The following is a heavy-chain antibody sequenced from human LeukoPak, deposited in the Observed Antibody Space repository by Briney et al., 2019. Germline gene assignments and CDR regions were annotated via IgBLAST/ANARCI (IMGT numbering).Heavy chain of an antibody. V-gene: IGHV4-39*01. CDR3: ARHSGPTTTYFDY. Sequence: PSETLSLTCTVSGGSISSSSYYWGWIRQPPGKGLEWIGSIYYSGNTYYNPSLKSRVTISVDTSKNQLSLKLSSVTSAGTAVYYCARHSGPTTTYFDYWGQGTLVTVSS. J-gene: IGHJ4*02. CDR1: GGSISSSSYY. D-gene: IGHD1-26*01. CDR2: IYYSGNT.